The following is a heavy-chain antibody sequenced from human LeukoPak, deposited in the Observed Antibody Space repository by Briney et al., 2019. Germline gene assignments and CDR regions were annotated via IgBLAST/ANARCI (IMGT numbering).Heavy chain of an antibody. J-gene: IGHJ4*02. CDR3: AKDPKRGSGYSALFDY. V-gene: IGHV3-23*01. CDR1: GFTFSSYA. Sequence: GGSLRLSCAASGFTFSSYAMSWVRQAPGKGLEWVSAISGSGGSTYYADSVKGRFTISRDNSKNTLYLQMNSLRAEDTAVYYCAKDPKRGSGYSALFDYWGQGTLVTVSS. D-gene: IGHD3-22*01. CDR2: ISGSGGST.